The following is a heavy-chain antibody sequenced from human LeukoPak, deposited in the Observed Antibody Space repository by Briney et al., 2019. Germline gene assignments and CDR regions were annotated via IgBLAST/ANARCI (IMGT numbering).Heavy chain of an antibody. CDR2: VKQVGSEK. CDR3: ARDNPDYGDYPWGLLSSVAFDI. D-gene: IGHD4-17*01. CDR1: GFTFSSYW. Sequence: GGSLRLSCAASGFTFSSYWMSWVRQAPGKGREWVANVKQVGSEKYYVDSVKGRFTISRDNAKNSLYLQMNSLRAEDTAVYYCARDNPDYGDYPWGLLSSVAFDIWGQGTMVTVSS. J-gene: IGHJ3*02. V-gene: IGHV3-7*03.